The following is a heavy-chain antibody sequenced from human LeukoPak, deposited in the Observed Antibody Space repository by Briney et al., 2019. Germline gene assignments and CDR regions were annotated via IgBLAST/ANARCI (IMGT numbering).Heavy chain of an antibody. Sequence: SETLSLTCTVSGGSISSGDYYWSWIRQPPGKGLEWIGYIYYSGSTYYNPSLKSRVTISVDTSKNQFSLKPSSVTAADTAVYYCARVGDFWSGYPLGSDYWGQGTLVTVSS. D-gene: IGHD3-3*01. V-gene: IGHV4-30-4*08. J-gene: IGHJ4*02. CDR2: IYYSGST. CDR3: ARVGDFWSGYPLGSDY. CDR1: GGSISSGDYY.